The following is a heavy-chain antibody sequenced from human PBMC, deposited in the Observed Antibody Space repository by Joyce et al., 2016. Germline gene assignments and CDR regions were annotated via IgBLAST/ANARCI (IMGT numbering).Heavy chain of an antibody. CDR3: ARSQWLAPLMY. V-gene: IGHV4-34*02. CDR1: SGPFSGFF. D-gene: IGHD6-19*01. Sequence: QVQLQPWGAGLLKTSETLSLTCAVYSGPFSGFFWSGGRQPPGKGLEWIGDITNSEATHYNPSLKSRLTMSVDTSRKEFSLKLSSVTGADTAIYYCARSQWLAPLMYWGQGTPVTVSS. J-gene: IGHJ4*02. CDR2: ITNSEAT.